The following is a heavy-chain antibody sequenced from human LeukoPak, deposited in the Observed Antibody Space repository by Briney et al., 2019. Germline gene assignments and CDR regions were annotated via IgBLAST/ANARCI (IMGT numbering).Heavy chain of an antibody. Sequence: GESLRISFKGSGYSFTTYWITWVRQAPGTGLEWVSSISSSGSYIYYADSLKGRFTVSRDNARKSLYLQMNSLRAEDTAVYYCARASDHDWGSYRWDAFDIWGQGTMVTVSS. D-gene: IGHD3-16*02. V-gene: IGHV3-21*01. J-gene: IGHJ3*02. CDR3: ARASDHDWGSYRWDAFDI. CDR2: ISSSGSYI. CDR1: GYSFTTYW.